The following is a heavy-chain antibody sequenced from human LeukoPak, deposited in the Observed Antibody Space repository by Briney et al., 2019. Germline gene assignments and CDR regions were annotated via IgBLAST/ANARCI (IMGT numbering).Heavy chain of an antibody. Sequence: GGSLRLSCAASGFTFSSYAMHWVRQAPGKGLEWVAVISYDGSNKYYADSVKGRFTISRDNAKNSLYLQMNSLRAEDTAVYYCARDLIDYYYYYMDVWGKGTTITVSS. CDR3: ARDLIDYYYYYMDV. D-gene: IGHD2-8*01. V-gene: IGHV3-30*07. J-gene: IGHJ6*03. CDR1: GFTFSSYA. CDR2: ISYDGSNK.